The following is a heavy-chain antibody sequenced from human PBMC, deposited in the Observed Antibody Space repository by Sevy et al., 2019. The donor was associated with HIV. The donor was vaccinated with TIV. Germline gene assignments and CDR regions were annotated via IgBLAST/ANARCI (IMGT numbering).Heavy chain of an antibody. CDR1: GFALRSYT. CDR3: AKTLQKLPLHPHYFVY. D-gene: IGHD6-13*01. CDR2: ISATGGST. V-gene: IGHV3-23*01. Sequence: GGSLRLSCGVSGFALRSYTMNWVRQAPGKGLEWVASISATGGSTYYADSVKGRFTISRDVSKSTLYLQMNSLTAEDTAMFYCAKTLQKLPLHPHYFVYWGQGTLVTVSS. J-gene: IGHJ4*02.